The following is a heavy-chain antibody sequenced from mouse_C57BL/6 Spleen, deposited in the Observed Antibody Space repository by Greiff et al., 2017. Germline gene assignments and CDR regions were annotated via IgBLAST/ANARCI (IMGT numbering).Heavy chain of an antibody. CDR1: GFTFSSYG. J-gene: IGHJ2*01. CDR3: ARHTGTGDYFDY. Sequence: EVKLVESGGDLVKPGGSLKLSCAASGFTFSSYGMSWVRQTPDKRLEWVATISSGGSYTYYPDSVKGRFTISRDNAKNTLYLQMSSLKSEDTAMYYCARHTGTGDYFDYWGQGTTLTVSS. D-gene: IGHD4-1*01. V-gene: IGHV5-6*01. CDR2: ISSGGSYT.